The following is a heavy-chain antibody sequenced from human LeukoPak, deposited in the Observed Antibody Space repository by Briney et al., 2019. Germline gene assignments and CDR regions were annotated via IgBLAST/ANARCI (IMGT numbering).Heavy chain of an antibody. D-gene: IGHD2-15*01. CDR1: GDSISSYY. CDR3: ARSRDIVVVVAASDAFDI. Sequence: SETLSLTCTVSGDSISSYYWSWIRQPAGKGLEWIGRIYTSGSTNYNPSLKSRVTMSVDTSKNQFSLKLSSVTAADTAVYYCARSRDIVVVVAASDAFDIWGQGTMVTVSS. J-gene: IGHJ3*02. V-gene: IGHV4-4*07. CDR2: IYTSGST.